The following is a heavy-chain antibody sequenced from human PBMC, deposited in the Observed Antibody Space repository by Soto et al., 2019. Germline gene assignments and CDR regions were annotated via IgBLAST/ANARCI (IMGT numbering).Heavy chain of an antibody. CDR2: ISYDGSNK. CDR1: EFTFSSYG. V-gene: IGHV3-30*18. J-gene: IGHJ4*02. D-gene: IGHD3-9*01. CDR3: AKGRRYFDWLLLDY. Sequence: QVQLVESGGGVVQPGRSLRLSCAASEFTFSSYGMHWVRQAPGKGLEWVAVISYDGSNKYYADSVKGRFTISRDNSKNTLYLQMNSLRAEDTAVYYCAKGRRYFDWLLLDYWGQGTLVTVSS.